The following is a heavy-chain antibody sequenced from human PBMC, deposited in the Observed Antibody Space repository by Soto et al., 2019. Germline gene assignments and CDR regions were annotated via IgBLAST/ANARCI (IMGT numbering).Heavy chain of an antibody. J-gene: IGHJ4*02. CDR3: AKDRSQAKTLAKYCSSTSRYQFDY. D-gene: IGHD2-2*01. CDR2: ISGSGGST. CDR1: GLPFNSYA. Sequence: PGGSMRLSCAASGLPFNSYAMSWVRKAPGKGLEWVSAISGSGGSTYYAESVKGRFTISRDNSKNTLYLQMNSLRAEDTAVYYCAKDRSQAKTLAKYCSSTSRYQFDYWGQGTLVTVSS. V-gene: IGHV3-23*01.